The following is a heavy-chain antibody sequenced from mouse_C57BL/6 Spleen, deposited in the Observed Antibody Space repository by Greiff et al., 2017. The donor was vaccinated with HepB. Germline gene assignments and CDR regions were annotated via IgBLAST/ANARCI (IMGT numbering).Heavy chain of an antibody. CDR1: GFTFSDYY. V-gene: IGHV5-16*01. CDR3: ARGGGYYSNPYAMDY. Sequence: EVQLVESEGGLVQPGSSMKLSCTASGFTFSDYYMAWVRQVPEKGLEWVANINYDGSSTYYLDSLKSRFIISRDNAKNILYLQMSSLKSEDTATYYCARGGGYYSNPYAMDYWGQGTSVTVSS. D-gene: IGHD2-5*01. CDR2: INYDGSST. J-gene: IGHJ4*01.